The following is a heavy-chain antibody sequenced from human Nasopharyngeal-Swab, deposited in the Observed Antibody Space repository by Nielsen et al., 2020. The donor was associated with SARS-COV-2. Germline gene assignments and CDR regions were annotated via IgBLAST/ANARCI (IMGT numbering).Heavy chain of an antibody. Sequence: GESLKISCVASGFTFSSYSMYWVRQAPGQGLVFVSQINVDGSSINCADSVKGRFTTSRDNAKNTLYLQMNSLRAEDTAVYYCTRNHLGLGIWGQGTVVTVSS. CDR1: GFTFSSYS. V-gene: IGHV3-74*01. D-gene: IGHD3-16*01. J-gene: IGHJ3*02. CDR3: TRNHLGLGI. CDR2: INVDGSSI.